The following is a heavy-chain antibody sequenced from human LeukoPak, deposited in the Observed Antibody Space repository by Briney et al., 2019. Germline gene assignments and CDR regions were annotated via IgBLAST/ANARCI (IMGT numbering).Heavy chain of an antibody. CDR3: ARVNYYYDSSGYYSSFNWFDP. Sequence: SETLSLTCTVSGGSISSSSYYWGWIRQPPGKGLEWIGSIYYSGSTYYNPSLKSRVTISVDTSKNQFSLKLSSVTAADTAVYYCARVNYYYDSSGYYSSFNWFDPWGQGTLVTVSS. D-gene: IGHD3-22*01. V-gene: IGHV4-39*01. CDR2: IYYSGST. CDR1: GGSISSSSYY. J-gene: IGHJ5*02.